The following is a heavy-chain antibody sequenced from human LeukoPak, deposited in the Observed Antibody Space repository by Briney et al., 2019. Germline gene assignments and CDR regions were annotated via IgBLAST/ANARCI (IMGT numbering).Heavy chain of an antibody. CDR1: GFTFSDSG. CDR3: ATDPRDLEWLFHSFDY. Sequence: GGSLRLSCAASGFTFSDSGMHWVRQAPGKGLEWVSAISGSGGSTYYADSVKGRFTISRDNSKNTLYLQMNSLRAEDTAVYYCATDPRDLEWLFHSFDYWGQGTLVTVSS. J-gene: IGHJ4*02. D-gene: IGHD3-3*01. CDR2: ISGSGGST. V-gene: IGHV3-23*01.